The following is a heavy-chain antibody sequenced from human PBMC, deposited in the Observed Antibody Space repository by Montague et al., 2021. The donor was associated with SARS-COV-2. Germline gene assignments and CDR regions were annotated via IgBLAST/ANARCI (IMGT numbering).Heavy chain of an antibody. CDR1: GFTFSSYA. J-gene: IGHJ4*02. D-gene: IGHD3-10*01. CDR3: ARVPPGLLWFGEIDY. CDR2: ISYDGSNK. Sequence: LRLSCAASGFTFSSYAMHWVRQAPGKGLEWVAVISYDGSNKYYADSVKGRFTISRDNSKNTLYLQMNSLRAEDTAVYYCARVPPGLLWFGEIDYWGQGTLVTVSS. V-gene: IGHV3-30-3*01.